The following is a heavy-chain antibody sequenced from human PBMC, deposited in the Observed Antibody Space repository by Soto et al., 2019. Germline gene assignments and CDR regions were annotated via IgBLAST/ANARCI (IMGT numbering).Heavy chain of an antibody. CDR2: VYNSGST. V-gene: IGHV4-59*12. Sequence: PSETLSLTCTVSGGSISSNYWTWIRQPPGKGLEWIGYVYNSGSTNYNPSLKSRVTISEDTSKSQFSLKMSSVTAADTAAYYCARGRVVVPAAVMFNCLDPWGQGALVTVSS. CDR3: ARGRVVVPAAVMFNCLDP. J-gene: IGHJ5*02. CDR1: GGSISSNY. D-gene: IGHD2-2*01.